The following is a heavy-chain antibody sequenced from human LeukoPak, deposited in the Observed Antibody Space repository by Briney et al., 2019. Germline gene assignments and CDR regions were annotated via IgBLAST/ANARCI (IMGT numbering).Heavy chain of an antibody. V-gene: IGHV5-10-1*01. CDR1: GYSSTSYW. Sequence: GESLRISCKGSGYSSTSYWISWVRQLPGKGLEWMGRIDPSDSYTNYSPSFQGHVTISADKSISTAYLQWSSLKASDTAMYYCASFRGYSGYDDDYWGQGTLVTVSS. CDR2: IDPSDSYT. D-gene: IGHD5-12*01. CDR3: ASFRGYSGYDDDY. J-gene: IGHJ4*02.